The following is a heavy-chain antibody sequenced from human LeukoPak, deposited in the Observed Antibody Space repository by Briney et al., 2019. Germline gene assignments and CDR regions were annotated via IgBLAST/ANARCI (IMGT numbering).Heavy chain of an antibody. CDR1: GGSIGSDY. V-gene: IGHV4-59*01. CDR2: IFYTGST. CDR3: ARAVSGYDSDAFDI. J-gene: IGHJ3*02. D-gene: IGHD5-12*01. Sequence: SDTLSLTCTVSGGSIGSDYWNWIRQPPGKGLEWIGYIFYTGSTNYNPSLKSRVTISVDTSKNQFSLKLSSVTAADTAVYYCARAVSGYDSDAFDIWGQGTMVTVSS.